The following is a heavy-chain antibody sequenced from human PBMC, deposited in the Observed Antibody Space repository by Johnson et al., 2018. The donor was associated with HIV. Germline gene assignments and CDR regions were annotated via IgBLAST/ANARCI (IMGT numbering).Heavy chain of an antibody. Sequence: VQLVESGGGLVQPRGSLRLSCAASGFTFTTSAMSWVRQAPGKGLEWVSAISDSGDNTYYADSVRGRFTISRDNSKNTLYLQMNSLRAEDTAVYYCAKAPLGHCTGGVCYTRIAAAGDAFDIWGQGTMVTVSS. V-gene: IGHV3-23*04. D-gene: IGHD2-8*02. CDR3: AKAPLGHCTGGVCYTRIAAAGDAFDI. CDR1: GFTFTTSA. J-gene: IGHJ3*02. CDR2: ISDSGDNT.